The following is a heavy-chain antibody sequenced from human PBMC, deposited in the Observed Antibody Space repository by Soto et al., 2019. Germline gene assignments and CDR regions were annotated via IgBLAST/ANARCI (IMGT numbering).Heavy chain of an antibody. CDR2: ISSSGSTI. D-gene: IGHD3-10*01. V-gene: IGHV3-48*03. Sequence: GGSLRLSCAASGFTFSSYEMNWVRQAPGKGLEWVSYISSSGSTIYYADSVKGRFTISRDNAKNSLYLQMNSLRAEDTAVCYCARVGRFGDAFDIWGQGTMVTVSS. CDR3: ARVGRFGDAFDI. J-gene: IGHJ3*02. CDR1: GFTFSSYE.